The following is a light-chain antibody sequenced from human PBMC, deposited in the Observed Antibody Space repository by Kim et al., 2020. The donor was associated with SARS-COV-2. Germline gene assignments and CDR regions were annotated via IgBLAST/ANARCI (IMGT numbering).Light chain of an antibody. J-gene: IGKJ5*01. CDR3: EQTYSTPT. V-gene: IGKV1-39*01. Sequence: SASVGDTVTITCRASQSITNYLNWYQQKPGKAPKVLIYTTSSLQSGVPSRFSGSGSGTDFTLTISSLQPEVFATYYCEQTYSTPTFGQGTRLEIK. CDR2: TTS. CDR1: QSITNY.